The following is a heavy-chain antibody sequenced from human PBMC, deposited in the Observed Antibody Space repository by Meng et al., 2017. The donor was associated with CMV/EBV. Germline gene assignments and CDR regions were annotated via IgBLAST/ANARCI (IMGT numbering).Heavy chain of an antibody. Sequence: GGSLRLSCAAPGFTFSSYAMSWVRQAPGKGLEWVSAISGSGGSTYYADSVKGRFTISRDNSKNTLYLQMNSRRAEDTAVYYCAKAGITIFGVGKHNWFDPWGQGTLVTVSS. CDR2: ISGSGGST. J-gene: IGHJ5*02. CDR3: AKAGITIFGVGKHNWFDP. CDR1: GFTFSSYA. V-gene: IGHV3-23*01. D-gene: IGHD3-3*01.